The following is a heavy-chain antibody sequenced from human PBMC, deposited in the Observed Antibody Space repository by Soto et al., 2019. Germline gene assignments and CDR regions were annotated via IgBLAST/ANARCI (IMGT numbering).Heavy chain of an antibody. V-gene: IGHV3-53*01. D-gene: IGHD5-12*01. CDR3: ARARDGYNFLYEPT. CDR2: SYSGGST. Sequence: GGSLRLSCVASGFTVSNNYMSWARQAPGKGLEWVSVSYSGGSTDYADSVKGRFTISRDNSKNTLYLQMNSLRADDTAVYYCARARDGYNFLYEPTWGQGTLVTVYS. CDR1: GFTVSNNY. J-gene: IGHJ4*02.